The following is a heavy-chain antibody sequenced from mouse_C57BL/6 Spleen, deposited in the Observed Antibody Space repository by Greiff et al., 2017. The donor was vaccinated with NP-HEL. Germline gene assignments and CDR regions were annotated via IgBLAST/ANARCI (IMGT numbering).Heavy chain of an antibody. J-gene: IGHJ2*01. Sequence: EVQGVESGPGMVKPSQSLSLTCTVTGYSITSGYDWHWIRHFPGNKLEWMGYISYSGSTNYNPSLKSRISITHDTSKNHFFLKLNSVTTEDTATYYCARDEGSYFDYWGQGTTLTVSS. CDR3: ARDEGSYFDY. CDR2: ISYSGST. V-gene: IGHV3-1*01. CDR1: GYSITSGYD.